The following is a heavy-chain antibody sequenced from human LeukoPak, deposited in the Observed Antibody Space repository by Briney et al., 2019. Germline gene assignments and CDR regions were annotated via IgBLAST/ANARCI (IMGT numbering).Heavy chain of an antibody. CDR1: GGSISGYF. D-gene: IGHD2-15*01. CDR3: ARIRKYCSGGSCYVSFDY. CDR2: MYHSGGT. J-gene: IGHJ4*02. Sequence: PSETLSLTCTVSGGSISGYFWTWIRQPPGKGLEWIGYMYHSGGTDYNPSLKSRVTISVDMSKNQFSLRLSAVTAADTAVYYCARIRKYCSGGSCYVSFDYWGQGTLVTVSS. V-gene: IGHV4-59*01.